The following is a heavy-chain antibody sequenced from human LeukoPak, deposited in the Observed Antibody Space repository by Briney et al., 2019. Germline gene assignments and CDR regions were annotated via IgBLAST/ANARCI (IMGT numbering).Heavy chain of an antibody. CDR1: GYTFTGYY. CDR2: INPNSGGT. Sequence: VSVKVSCKASGYTFTGYYMHWVRRAPGQGLEWMGWINPNSGGTNYAQKFQGRVTMTRDTSISTAYMELSRLRSDDTAVYYCARESSAELLRNWYLDLWGRGTLVTVSS. CDR3: ARESSAELLRNWYLDL. D-gene: IGHD2-15*01. J-gene: IGHJ2*01. V-gene: IGHV1-2*02.